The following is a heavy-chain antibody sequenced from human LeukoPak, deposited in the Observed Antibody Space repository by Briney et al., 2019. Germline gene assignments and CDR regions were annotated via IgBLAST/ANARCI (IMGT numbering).Heavy chain of an antibody. CDR2: INQNGGVK. J-gene: IGHJ4*02. CDR1: GFTFSSYA. V-gene: IGHV3-7*03. CDR3: TRTVNSASDF. D-gene: IGHD4-23*01. Sequence: PGRSLRLSCAASGFTFSSYAMHWVRQAPGKGLEWVATINQNGGVKYYVDSVKGRFTISRDNAKTSLFLQMNSLRIDDTAMYYCTRTVNSASDFWGQGTLVTVSS.